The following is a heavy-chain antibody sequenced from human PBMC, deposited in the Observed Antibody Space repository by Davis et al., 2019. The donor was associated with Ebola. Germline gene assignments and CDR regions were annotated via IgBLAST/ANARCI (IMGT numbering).Heavy chain of an antibody. Sequence: PSETLSLTCTVSGGSVSSGSYYWSWIRQTPGKGLEWIGYVYHTGSTNQNPSLKGRVTISVDTSRNQFSLKLSSVTAADTAVYYCAKEQGGPRYSGYYPYGLDVWGQGTTVTVSS. J-gene: IGHJ6*02. D-gene: IGHD5-12*01. CDR2: VYHTGST. CDR3: AKEQGGPRYSGYYPYGLDV. V-gene: IGHV4-61*01. CDR1: GGSVSSGSYY.